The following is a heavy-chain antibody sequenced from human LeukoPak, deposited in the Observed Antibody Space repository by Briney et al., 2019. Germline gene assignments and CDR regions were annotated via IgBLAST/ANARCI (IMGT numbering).Heavy chain of an antibody. D-gene: IGHD1-26*01. J-gene: IGHJ4*02. CDR3: AKDFSGSYDY. Sequence: GGSLRLSCAASGFTFSIYGMSWVRQAPGKGLEWVSAISGSGDSTYYADSVKGRFTISRDNSKSTLYLQMNSLRVEDTAIYYCAKDFSGSYDYWGQGTLVTVSS. CDR1: GFTFSIYG. CDR2: ISGSGDST. V-gene: IGHV3-23*01.